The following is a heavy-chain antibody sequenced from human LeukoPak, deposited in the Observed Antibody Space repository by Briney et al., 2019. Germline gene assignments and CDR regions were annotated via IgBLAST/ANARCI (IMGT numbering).Heavy chain of an antibody. V-gene: IGHV4-31*03. CDR2: IYYSGST. CDR1: GGSISSGGYY. CDR3: ARAVPAALQQDYYYYYGMDV. Sequence: SETLSLTCTVSGGSISSGGYYWSWIRQHPGKGLEWIGYIYYSGSTYHNPSLKSRVTISVDTSKNQFSLKLSSVTAADTAVYYCARAVPAALQQDYYYYYGMDVWGQGTTVTVSS. D-gene: IGHD2-2*01. J-gene: IGHJ6*02.